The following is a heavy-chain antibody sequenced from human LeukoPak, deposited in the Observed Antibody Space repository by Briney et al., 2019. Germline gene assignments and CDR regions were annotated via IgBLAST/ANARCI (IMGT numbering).Heavy chain of an antibody. V-gene: IGHV4-34*01. J-gene: IGHJ4*02. D-gene: IGHD3-22*01. CDR2: INHSGST. CDR1: GGSFGGYY. CDR3: ARVTYDSSGYYLDY. Sequence: PSETLSLTCAVYGGSFGGYYWSWIRQPPGKGLEWIGEINHSGSTNYNPSLKSRVTISVDTSKNQFSLKLSSVTAADTAVYYCARVTYDSSGYYLDYWGQGTLVTVSS.